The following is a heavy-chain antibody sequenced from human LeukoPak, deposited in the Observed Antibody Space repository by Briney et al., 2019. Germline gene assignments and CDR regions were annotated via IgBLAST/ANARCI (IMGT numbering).Heavy chain of an antibody. V-gene: IGHV3-74*01. CDR1: GFTFSSYW. CDR3: ARDPLSIAAPLADY. Sequence: GGSLRLSCAASGFTFSSYWVHWVRQAPGKGLVWVSRINTDGSSTSYADSVKGRFTISRDNAKNTLYLQMNSLRAEDTAVYYCARDPLSIAAPLADYWGQGTLVTVSS. J-gene: IGHJ4*02. CDR2: INTDGSST. D-gene: IGHD6-6*01.